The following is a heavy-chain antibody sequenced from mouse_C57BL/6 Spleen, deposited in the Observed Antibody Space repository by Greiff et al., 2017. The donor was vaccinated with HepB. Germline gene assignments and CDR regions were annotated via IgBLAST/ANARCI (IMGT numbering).Heavy chain of an antibody. CDR2: INPYNGGT. CDR1: GYTFTDYY. V-gene: IGHV1-19*01. J-gene: IGHJ2*01. D-gene: IGHD1-3*01. Sequence: EVKLLESGPVLVKPGASVKMSCKASGYTFTDYYMNWVKQSHGKSLEWIGVINPYNGGTSYNQKFKGKATLTVDKSSSTAYMELNSLTSEDSAVYYCARGDNRDYWGQGTTLTVSS. CDR3: ARGDNRDY.